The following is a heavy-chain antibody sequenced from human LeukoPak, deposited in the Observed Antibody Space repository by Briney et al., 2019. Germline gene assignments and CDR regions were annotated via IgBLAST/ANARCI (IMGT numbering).Heavy chain of an antibody. D-gene: IGHD6-19*01. CDR3: AKYNSGWSLDY. CDR2: ISGSGAST. CDR1: GFTFSSYA. V-gene: IGHV3-23*01. J-gene: IGHJ4*02. Sequence: GGSLRLSCAASGFTFSSYAMSWVRQAPGKGLEWVSTISGSGASTYYADSVKGRFTMSRDNSKNTAYLQMNILRAEDTAVYYCAKYNSGWSLDYWGQGTLVTVSS.